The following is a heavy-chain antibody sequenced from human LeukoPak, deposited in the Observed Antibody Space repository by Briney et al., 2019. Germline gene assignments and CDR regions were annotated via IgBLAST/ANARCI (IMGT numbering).Heavy chain of an antibody. CDR3: ARGTDCSSTSCPLAY. J-gene: IGHJ4*02. CDR2: MNPNSGNT. CDR1: GYTFTSYD. V-gene: IGHV1-8*01. Sequence: ASVKVSCKASGYTFTSYDIKWVRQATGQGLEWMGWMNPNSGNTGYAQKFQGRVTMTRNTSISTAYMELSSLRSDDTAVYYCARGTDCSSTSCPLAYWGQGTLVTVSS. D-gene: IGHD2-2*01.